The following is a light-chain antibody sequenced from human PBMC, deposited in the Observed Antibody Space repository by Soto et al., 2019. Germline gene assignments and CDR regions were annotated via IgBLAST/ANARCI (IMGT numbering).Light chain of an antibody. CDR2: GAS. CDR3: QQYGSSPVT. J-gene: IGKJ2*01. V-gene: IGKV3-20*01. Sequence: EIVLAQSPGTLSLSPGERATLSCRASQSISSSYLAWYQQKPGQAPRLLIYGASSRATGIPDRFSGSGSGTDFTLTISRLEPEDFAVYYCQQYGSSPVTFGQGTKLEIK. CDR1: QSISSSY.